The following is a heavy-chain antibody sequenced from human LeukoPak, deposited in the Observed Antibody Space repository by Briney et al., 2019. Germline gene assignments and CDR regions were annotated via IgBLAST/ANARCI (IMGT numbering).Heavy chain of an antibody. D-gene: IGHD1-1*01. Sequence: SETLSLTCTVSGGSISPYYWSWIRQPPGKGLEWLGYIYYSGNADYNPSLKSRVAISVDTSKNQFSLKLSSVTAADTAVYYCARVEARSSPYFDYWGQGTLVTVSS. CDR1: GGSISPYY. CDR2: IYYSGNA. V-gene: IGHV4-59*01. CDR3: ARVEARSSPYFDY. J-gene: IGHJ4*02.